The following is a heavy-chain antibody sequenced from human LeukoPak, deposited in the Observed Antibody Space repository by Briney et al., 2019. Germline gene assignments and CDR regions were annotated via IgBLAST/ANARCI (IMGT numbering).Heavy chain of an antibody. J-gene: IGHJ5*02. CDR2: INPNSGGT. CDR3: ARGPPRNWFDP. V-gene: IGHV1-2*04. CDR1: GYTFTSYD. Sequence: ASAKVSCKASGYTFTSYDINWVRQATGQGLEWMGWINPNSGGTNYAQKFQGWVTMTRDTSIRTAYMELRRLRSDDTAVYYCARGPPRNWFDPWGQGTLVTVSS.